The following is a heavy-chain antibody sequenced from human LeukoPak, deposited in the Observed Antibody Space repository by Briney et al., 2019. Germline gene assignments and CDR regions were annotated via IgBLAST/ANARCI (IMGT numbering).Heavy chain of an antibody. J-gene: IGHJ4*02. V-gene: IGHV3-11*04. CDR2: ISSSGGTI. Sequence: GGSLRLSCAASGFAFSDYYMSWIRQAPGKGLEWVSYISSSGGTIYYADSVKGRFTISRDNAKNSLYLQMNSLRAEDTAVYYCARGDIVVVPDVMDYWGQGTLVTVSS. CDR3: ARGDIVVVPDVMDY. CDR1: GFAFSDYY. D-gene: IGHD2-2*01.